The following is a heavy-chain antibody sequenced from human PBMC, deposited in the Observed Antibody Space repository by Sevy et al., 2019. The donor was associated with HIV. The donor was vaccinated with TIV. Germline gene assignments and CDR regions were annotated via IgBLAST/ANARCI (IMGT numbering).Heavy chain of an antibody. CDR1: DGSISSSTYY. V-gene: IGHV4-39*01. D-gene: IGHD6-13*01. CDR3: ARRTYSRTTFDY. CDR2: IYYSGST. J-gene: IGHJ4*02. Sequence: SETLSLTCTVSDGSISSSTYYWAWIRQPPGKGLEWIGSIYYSGSTYYNPSLKSRVTISVDTSKNQFSLRLSSVTAADTAVYYCARRTYSRTTFDYWGQGTLVTVSS.